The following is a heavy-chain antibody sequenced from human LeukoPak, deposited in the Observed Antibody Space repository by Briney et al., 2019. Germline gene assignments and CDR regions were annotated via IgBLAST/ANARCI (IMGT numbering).Heavy chain of an antibody. J-gene: IGHJ5*02. Sequence: PGGSLRLSCAASGLTFSSFEMNWVRQAPGQGLEWVSYISSSGSTIYYADSVKGRFTISRNNAKNSLYLQMNSLRADDTAVYYCARDPSGSHPGDRFDPWGQGTLVTVSS. V-gene: IGHV3-48*03. CDR1: GLTFSSFE. CDR2: ISSSGSTI. D-gene: IGHD6-25*01. CDR3: ARDPSGSHPGDRFDP.